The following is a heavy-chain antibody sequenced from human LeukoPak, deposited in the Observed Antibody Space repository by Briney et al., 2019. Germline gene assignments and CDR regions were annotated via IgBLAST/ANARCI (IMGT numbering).Heavy chain of an antibody. J-gene: IGHJ5*02. V-gene: IGHV4-61*02. CDR3: AREIVVVPAAIWFDP. D-gene: IGHD2-2*01. Sequence: SETLSLTCTVSGGSISSGSYYWSWLRQPAGTGLEWVGRIYTSGSTNYNPSLKSRVTISVDTSKNQFSLKLSSVTAADTAVYYCAREIVVVPAAIWFDPWGQGTLVTVSS. CDR1: GGSISSGSYY. CDR2: IYTSGST.